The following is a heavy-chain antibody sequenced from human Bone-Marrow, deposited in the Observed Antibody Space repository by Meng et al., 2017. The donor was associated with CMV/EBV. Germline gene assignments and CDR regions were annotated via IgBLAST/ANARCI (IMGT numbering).Heavy chain of an antibody. J-gene: IGHJ4*02. Sequence: GGSLRLSCAASGFTFSNYGMHWVRRAPGKGLEWVAVIWYDDGNNKDYADSVKGRFTISRDNSESTVYLQMNSLRVDDTAVYYCGRNRVDFWGQGILVTVSS. CDR2: IWYDDGNNK. D-gene: IGHD1-14*01. CDR3: GRNRVDF. CDR1: GFTFSNYG. V-gene: IGHV3-33*01.